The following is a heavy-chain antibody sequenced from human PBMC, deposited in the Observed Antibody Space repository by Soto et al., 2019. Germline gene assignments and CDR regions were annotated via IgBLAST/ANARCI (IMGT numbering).Heavy chain of an antibody. CDR1: GFTISTHG. Sequence: QVQLVESGGGVVQPGTSLRLSCAASGFTISTHGMHWVRQAPGKGLEWVANIWYDGSNRFYADSVKGRFTISKENSKNTLYLQMSSLRAEDTAVYYCAAATTWNFHFHYWGQGTQVTVSS. CDR2: IWYDGSNR. CDR3: AAATTWNFHFHY. J-gene: IGHJ4*02. V-gene: IGHV3-33*01. D-gene: IGHD1-7*01.